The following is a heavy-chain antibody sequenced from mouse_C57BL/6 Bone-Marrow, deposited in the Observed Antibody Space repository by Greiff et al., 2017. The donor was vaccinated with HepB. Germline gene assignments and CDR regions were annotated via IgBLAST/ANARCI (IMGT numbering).Heavy chain of an antibody. CDR1: GFTFSSYA. CDR2: ISDGGSYT. D-gene: IGHD1-1*01. CDR3: ARPRSWYFDV. Sequence: EVKLTESGGGLVKPGGSLKLSCAASGFTFSSYAMSWVRQTPEKRLEWVATISDGGSYTYYPDNVKGRFTISRDNAKNNLYLQMSHLKSEDTAMYYCARPRSWYFDVWGTGTTVTVSS. V-gene: IGHV5-4*03. J-gene: IGHJ1*03.